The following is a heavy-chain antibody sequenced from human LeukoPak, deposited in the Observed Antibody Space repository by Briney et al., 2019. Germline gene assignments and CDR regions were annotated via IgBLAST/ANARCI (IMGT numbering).Heavy chain of an antibody. D-gene: IGHD1-1*01. CDR3: ARHTLWRFDY. Sequence: PGGSLRLSCAAYGSTFTNYWLTWVRQAPGKGLEWVANINQDGGTEYYVDSMKGRFTISRDNAKNLVYLQINSLRAEDTAVYFCARHTLWRFDYWGQGALVTVSS. CDR1: GSTFTNYW. J-gene: IGHJ4*02. V-gene: IGHV3-7*01. CDR2: INQDGGTE.